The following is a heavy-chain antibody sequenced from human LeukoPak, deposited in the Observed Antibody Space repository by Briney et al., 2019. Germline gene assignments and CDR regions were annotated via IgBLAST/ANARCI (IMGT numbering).Heavy chain of an antibody. CDR2: IYHSGST. D-gene: IGHD6-6*01. Sequence: PSETLSLTCTVSGYSISSDYYWGWIRQPPGRGLERIGTIYHSGSTYYNPSLKSRVTISVDTSKNQFSLKLSSVTAADTAVYYCARDGLVADWGQGTLVTVSS. CDR1: GYSISSDYY. J-gene: IGHJ4*02. V-gene: IGHV4-38-2*02. CDR3: ARDGLVAD.